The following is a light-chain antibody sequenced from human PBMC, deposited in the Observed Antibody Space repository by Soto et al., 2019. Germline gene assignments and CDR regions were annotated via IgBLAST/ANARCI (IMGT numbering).Light chain of an antibody. V-gene: IGLV2-8*01. CDR1: GSDVGNYKY. CDR3: SSYAGSNLWV. CDR2: EVS. J-gene: IGLJ3*02. Sequence: QSALTQSPSASGSPGQSVTTSCTGTGSDVGNYKYVSWYQQHPGKAPKLMIYEVSKRPSGVPDRFSGSKSGNTASLTVSGLQVEDEADYYCSSYAGSNLWVFGGGTKLTVL.